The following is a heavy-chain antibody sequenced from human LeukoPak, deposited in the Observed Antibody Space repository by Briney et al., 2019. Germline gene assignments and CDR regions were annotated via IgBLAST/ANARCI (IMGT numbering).Heavy chain of an antibody. D-gene: IGHD3-22*01. V-gene: IGHV4-59*01. CDR1: GGSISIYY. Sequence: PSETLSLTCTVSGGSISIYYSSWVRHPPGKGREWIGYIYYSGSPNYKPSLKSRVTITVNTSKNQFSLKLSSVTAADTAVYYCARANPYDSSGSLDYWGQGTLVTVSS. CDR3: ARANPYDSSGSLDY. J-gene: IGHJ4*02. CDR2: IYYSGSP.